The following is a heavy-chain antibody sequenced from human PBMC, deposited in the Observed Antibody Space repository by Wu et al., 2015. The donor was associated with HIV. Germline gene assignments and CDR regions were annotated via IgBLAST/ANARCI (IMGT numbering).Heavy chain of an antibody. Sequence: QVQLVQSGAEVKKPGASVKVSCKASGYTFTSYYMHWVRQAPGQGLEWMGIINPSGGSTSYAQKFQGRVTMTRDTSTSTVYMELSSLRSEDTAVYYCARAYDSSGYYIYYFDYWGQGTLVTVSS. V-gene: IGHV1-46*03. CDR2: INPSGGST. CDR1: GYTFTSYY. D-gene: IGHD3-22*01. CDR3: ARAYDSSGYYIYYFDY. J-gene: IGHJ4*02.